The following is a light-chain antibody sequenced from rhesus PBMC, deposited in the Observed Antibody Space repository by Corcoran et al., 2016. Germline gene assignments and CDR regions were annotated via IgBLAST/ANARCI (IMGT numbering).Light chain of an antibody. V-gene: IGKV2-104*02. Sequence: DIVMTQTPLSLPVTPGEPASISCRSSQSLLDSEDGNTYLDWYLQKPGQSPQLLIYEVSNRASGVPDRVSGSGADTDVTLKISRVETEDFGVDYCMQALEFPLTFGGGTKVEIK. CDR3: MQALEFPLT. CDR2: EVS. CDR1: QSLLDSEDGNTY. J-gene: IGKJ4*01.